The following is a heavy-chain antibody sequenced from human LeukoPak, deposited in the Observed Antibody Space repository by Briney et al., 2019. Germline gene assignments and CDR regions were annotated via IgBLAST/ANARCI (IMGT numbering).Heavy chain of an antibody. J-gene: IGHJ4*02. CDR1: GFTCSSYE. CDR2: ISSSGSTI. Sequence: PGGSLGLSCAASGFTCSSYEMNWVREAPGTGLERVSYISSSGSTIYYADSVKGRFTISRDNAKNSLYLQMNSLRAEDTAVYYCARDDYGDPTYYFDYWGQGTLVTVSS. CDR3: ARDDYGDPTYYFDY. D-gene: IGHD4-17*01. V-gene: IGHV3-48*03.